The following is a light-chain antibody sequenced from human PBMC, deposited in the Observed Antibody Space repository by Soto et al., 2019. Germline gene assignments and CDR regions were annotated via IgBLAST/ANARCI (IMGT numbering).Light chain of an antibody. J-gene: IGLJ2*01. Sequence: QSVLTQPASVSGSPGQSITISCTGTSSDVGGYDYVSWYQHHPGKAPKLMIYEVINRPSGVSNRFSGSKSGNTASLTISGLQTEDEADYYCSSYTSSYSRVFGGGTKLTVL. CDR2: EVI. V-gene: IGLV2-14*01. CDR1: SSDVGGYDY. CDR3: SSYTSSYSRV.